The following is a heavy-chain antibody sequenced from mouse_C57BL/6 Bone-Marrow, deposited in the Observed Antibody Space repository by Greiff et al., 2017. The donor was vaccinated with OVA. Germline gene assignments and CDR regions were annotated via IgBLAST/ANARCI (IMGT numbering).Heavy chain of an antibody. V-gene: IGHV5-15*01. J-gene: IGHJ4*01. D-gene: IGHD3-1*01. CDR2: ISNLAYSI. Sequence: DVMLVESGGGLVQPGGSLKLSCAASGFTYSDYGMAWVRQAPRKGPEWVAFISNLAYSIYYADTVTGRFTISRENAKNTLYLEMSSLRSEDTAMYYCARKGASYYAMDYWGQGTSVTASS. CDR3: ARKGASYYAMDY. CDR1: GFTYSDYG.